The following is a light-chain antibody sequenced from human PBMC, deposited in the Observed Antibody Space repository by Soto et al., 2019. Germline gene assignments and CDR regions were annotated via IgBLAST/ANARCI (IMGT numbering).Light chain of an antibody. CDR1: SSDVGGYDY. V-gene: IGLV2-14*01. J-gene: IGLJ3*02. CDR2: EVS. CDR3: SSYTSSSTPSWV. Sequence: QSALTQPPSASGSPGQTVTISCTGTSSDVGGYDYVSWYQQHPGEAPKLIIYEVSNRPSGVSNRFSGSKSGNTASLTISGLQAEDEADYYCSSYTSSSTPSWVFGGGTKLTVL.